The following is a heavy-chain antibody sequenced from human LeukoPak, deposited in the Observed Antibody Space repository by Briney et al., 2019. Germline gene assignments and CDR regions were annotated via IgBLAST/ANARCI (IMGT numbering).Heavy chain of an antibody. CDR2: IYPGDSDT. V-gene: IGHV5-51*01. D-gene: IGHD3-9*01. J-gene: IGHJ4*02. CDR3: ARGLRYFDWLSPFDY. Sequence: GEPLKISCKGSGYRFTSYWIGWVRQMPGKGLEWMGIIYPGDSDTRYSPSFQGQVTISAGKSISTAYLQWSSLKASDTAMYYCARGLRYFDWLSPFDYWGQGTLVTVSS. CDR1: GYRFTSYW.